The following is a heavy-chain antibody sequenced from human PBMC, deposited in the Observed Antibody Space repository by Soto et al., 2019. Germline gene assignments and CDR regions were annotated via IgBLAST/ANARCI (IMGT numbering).Heavy chain of an antibody. Sequence: VQLVESGGGLVQPGASLRLSCAASGFTFSDYDMHWVRQARGKGLEWVSSIGHAGDSYSGDSVKGRFTISRENAKNTFHLQMNSLRPGDTAVYYCAALGAQIYWGQGALVTVSS. CDR3: AALGAQIY. J-gene: IGHJ4*02. D-gene: IGHD7-27*01. V-gene: IGHV3-13*01. CDR2: IGHAGDS. CDR1: GFTFSDYD.